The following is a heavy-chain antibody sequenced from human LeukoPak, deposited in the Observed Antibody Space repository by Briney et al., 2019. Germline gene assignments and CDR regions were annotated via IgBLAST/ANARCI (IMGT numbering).Heavy chain of an antibody. CDR3: ARIGSSSGFDY. CDR2: INPNSGGT. Sequence: ASVKVSCKASGYTFTSYDFNWVRQAPGQGLEWMGWINPNSGGTNYAQKFQGWVTMTRDTSISTAYMELSRLRSDDTAVYYCARIGSSSGFDYWGQGTLVTVSS. CDR1: GYTFTSYD. J-gene: IGHJ4*02. D-gene: IGHD6-6*01. V-gene: IGHV1-2*04.